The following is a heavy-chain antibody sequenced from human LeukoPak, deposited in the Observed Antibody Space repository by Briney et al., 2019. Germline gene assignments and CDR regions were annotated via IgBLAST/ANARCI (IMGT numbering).Heavy chain of an antibody. V-gene: IGHV3-9*01. J-gene: IGHJ3*02. Sequence: GRSLRLSCAASGFTFDDYAMHWVRQTPGKGLEWVSGISWSSGSIVYADSVKGRFTISRDNARNSLYLQMNSLRPEDTALYYCGKNMGGGWVYYLSFFHMGGERTIVTVSS. CDR1: GFTFDDYA. CDR3: GKNMGGGWVYYLSFFHM. CDR2: ISWSSGSI. D-gene: IGHD5/OR15-5a*01.